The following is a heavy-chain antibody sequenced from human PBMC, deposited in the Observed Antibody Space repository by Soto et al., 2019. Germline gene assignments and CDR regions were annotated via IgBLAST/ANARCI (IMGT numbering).Heavy chain of an antibody. Sequence: QVQLQESGPGLVKPSQTLSLTCTVSGGSISTGGYYWSWIRQHPGKGLGWIGYIYNSATTYYNPSLKSRVTISVDTSKNQFSLKMSSVTVADTAVYYCARDPAPWGQGALVTVSS. V-gene: IGHV4-31*03. CDR3: ARDPAP. J-gene: IGHJ5*02. CDR2: IYNSATT. CDR1: GGSISTGGYY.